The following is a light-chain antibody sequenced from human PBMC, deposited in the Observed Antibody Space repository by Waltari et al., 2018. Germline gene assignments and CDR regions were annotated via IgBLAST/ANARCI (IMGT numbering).Light chain of an antibody. CDR3: TSYADIIPVV. CDR2: DVN. Sequence: QSALTQPASVSGSPGQSITISCTGSSTDVDYVSWYQQFPGKTPKVFIYDVNRRPSRVSKRFSGSKSGSTASLTFSGLQPQDEAEYYSTSYADIIPVVFGGGTKLTVL. V-gene: IGLV2-14*03. CDR1: STDVDY. J-gene: IGLJ2*01.